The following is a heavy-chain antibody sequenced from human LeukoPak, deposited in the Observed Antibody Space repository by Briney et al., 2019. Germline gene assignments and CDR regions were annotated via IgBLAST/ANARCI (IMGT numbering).Heavy chain of an antibody. CDR2: INHSGST. J-gene: IGHJ3*02. D-gene: IGHD2-2*01. CDR1: GGSFSGYY. CDR3: ARRAAVVVPAAMLGAFDI. V-gene: IGHV4-34*01. Sequence: SDTLSLTCAVYGGSFSGYYWSWIRQPPGKGLEWIGEINHSGSTNYNPSLKSRVTISVDTSKNQFSLKLSSVTAADTAVYYCARRAAVVVPAAMLGAFDIWGQGTMVTVSS.